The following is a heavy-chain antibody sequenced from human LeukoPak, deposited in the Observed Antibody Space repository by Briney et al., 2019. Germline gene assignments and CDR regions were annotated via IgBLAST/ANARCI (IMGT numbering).Heavy chain of an antibody. V-gene: IGHV1-18*01. D-gene: IGHD6-6*01. CDR1: GYTFTSYG. Sequence: ASVKVSCKASGYTFTSYGISWVRQAPGQGLEWMGWISAYNGYTNYAQKLQGRVTMTTDTSTSTAYMELRSLRSDDAAVYYCARATPSSSFFFYYYYYYMDVWGKGTTVTVSS. CDR3: ARATPSSSFFFYYYYYYMDV. J-gene: IGHJ6*03. CDR2: ISAYNGYT.